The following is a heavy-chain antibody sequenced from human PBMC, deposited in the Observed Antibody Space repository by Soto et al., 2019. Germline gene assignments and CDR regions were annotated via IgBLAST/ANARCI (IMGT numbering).Heavy chain of an antibody. CDR3: ARGWESAFDI. Sequence: ASVKVSCKASGGTFSSYAISWVRQAPGQGLEWMGGIIPIFGTANYAREFQGRVTITADESTSTAYMELSSLRSEDTAVYYCARGWESAFDIWGQGTMVTVSS. V-gene: IGHV1-69*13. CDR1: GGTFSSYA. CDR2: IIPIFGTA. J-gene: IGHJ3*02. D-gene: IGHD1-26*01.